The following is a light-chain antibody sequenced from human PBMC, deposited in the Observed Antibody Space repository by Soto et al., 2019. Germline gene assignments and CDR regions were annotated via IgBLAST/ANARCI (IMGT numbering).Light chain of an antibody. CDR2: DAS. V-gene: IGKV3-11*01. CDR1: QSVSSY. Sequence: EIVLTQSPSTLALSTGERATLSCRASQSVSSYLAWYQQKPGQAPRLLIYDASNRATGIPARFSGSGSGTDFTLTISSLEPEDFAVYYCQQRSNWPWTFGQGTKWIS. J-gene: IGKJ1*01. CDR3: QQRSNWPWT.